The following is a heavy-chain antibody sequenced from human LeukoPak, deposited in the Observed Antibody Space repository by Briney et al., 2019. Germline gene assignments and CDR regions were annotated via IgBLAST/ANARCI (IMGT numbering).Heavy chain of an antibody. J-gene: IGHJ6*02. CDR3: ARDLRIAAVGYYHYYGMDV. V-gene: IGHV4-61*01. D-gene: IGHD6-13*01. CDR1: GGSVSSGSYY. CDR2: IYYSGST. Sequence: SETLSLTCTVSGGSVSSGSYYWSWIRQPPGKGLECIGYIYYSGSTNYNPSLKSRVTISVDTSKNQFSLKLSSVTAADTAVYYCARDLRIAAVGYYHYYGMDVWGQGTTVTASS.